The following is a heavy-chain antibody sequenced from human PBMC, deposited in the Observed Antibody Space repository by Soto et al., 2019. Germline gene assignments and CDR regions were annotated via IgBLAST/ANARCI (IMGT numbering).Heavy chain of an antibody. CDR1: GFTFSSYA. CDR3: VKGAFSLDGYSGYFDY. D-gene: IGHD5-12*01. CDR2: ISSNGGST. V-gene: IGHV3-64D*09. Sequence: GGSLRLSCSASGFTFSSYAMHWVRQAPGKGLEYVSAISSNGGSTYYADSVKGRFTISRDNAKNTLYLQMSSLRAEDTAVYYCVKGAFSLDGYSGYFDYWGQGTLVTVSS. J-gene: IGHJ4*02.